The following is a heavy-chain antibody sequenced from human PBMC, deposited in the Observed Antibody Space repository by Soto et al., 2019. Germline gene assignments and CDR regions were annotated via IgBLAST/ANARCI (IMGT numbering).Heavy chain of an antibody. CDR1: GGSISSYY. CDR2: IYYSGST. Sequence: SETLSLTCTVSGGSISSYYWSWIRQHPGKGLEWIGYIYYSGSTNYNPSLKSRVTISVDTSKNQFSLKLSSVTAADTAVYYCAGDFDRVGMDVWGQGTTVTVSS. J-gene: IGHJ6*02. D-gene: IGHD3-22*01. V-gene: IGHV4-59*12. CDR3: AGDFDRVGMDV.